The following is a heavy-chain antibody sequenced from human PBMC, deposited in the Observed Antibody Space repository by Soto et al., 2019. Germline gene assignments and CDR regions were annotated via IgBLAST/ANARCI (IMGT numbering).Heavy chain of an antibody. CDR3: ARLIGNSWLDS. J-gene: IGHJ5*01. V-gene: IGHV6-1*01. CDR1: GDSVSSNSAT. Sequence: QVQLQQSGPGLVKPSQTLSLTCAISGDSVSSNSATWDWVRQSPSGGLEWLGRTYYRCNWYNDYAVSVKSRITINPATSTNHLSLQLNSVTPDDTAVYYCARLIGNSWLDSWGQGTLVTVSS. D-gene: IGHD2-8*01. CDR2: TYYRCNWYN.